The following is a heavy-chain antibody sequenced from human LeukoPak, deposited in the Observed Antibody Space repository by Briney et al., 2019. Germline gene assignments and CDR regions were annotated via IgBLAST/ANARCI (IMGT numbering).Heavy chain of an antibody. Sequence: SETLSLTCTVSGDSINSLDLWSWVRQPPGKGLEWIGEMYLSGTTHSKPSVKSPVTISIDKSKHQFSLKLSSVTAADTAVYYCASDFYYGSGSSYSNWFDPWGQGTLVTVSS. J-gene: IGHJ5*02. CDR3: ASDFYYGSGSSYSNWFDP. CDR2: MYLSGTT. D-gene: IGHD3-10*01. V-gene: IGHV4-4*02. CDR1: GDSINSLDL.